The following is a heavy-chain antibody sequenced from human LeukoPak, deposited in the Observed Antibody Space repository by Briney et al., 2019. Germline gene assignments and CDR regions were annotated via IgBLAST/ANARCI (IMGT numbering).Heavy chain of an antibody. V-gene: IGHV1-69*13. CDR2: IIPIFGTA. Sequence: ASVKVSCKASGGTFSSYAISWVRQAPGQGLEWMGGIIPIFGTANYAQKFQGRVTITADESTSTAYMELSSLRSEDTAAYYCARGVRIAVAGTLGYWFDPWGQGTLVTVSS. D-gene: IGHD6-19*01. CDR3: ARGVRIAVAGTLGYWFDP. J-gene: IGHJ5*02. CDR1: GGTFSSYA.